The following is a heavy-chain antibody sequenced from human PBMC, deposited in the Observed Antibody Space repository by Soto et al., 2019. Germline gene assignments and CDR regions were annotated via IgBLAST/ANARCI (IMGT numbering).Heavy chain of an antibody. V-gene: IGHV4-34*01. CDR1: GGSFSGYY. D-gene: IGHD2-2*01. J-gene: IGHJ4*02. Sequence: SGTLSLTCAVYGGSFSGYYWSWIRQPPGKGLEWIGEINHRGSTNYNPSLKSRVTISVDTSKNQFSLKLSSVTAADTAVYYCARVRAYQLLHGGVFDYWGQGTLVTVSS. CDR2: INHRGST. CDR3: ARVRAYQLLHGGVFDY.